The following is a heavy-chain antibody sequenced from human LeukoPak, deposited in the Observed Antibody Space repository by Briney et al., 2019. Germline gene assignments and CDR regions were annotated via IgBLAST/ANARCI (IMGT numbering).Heavy chain of an antibody. Sequence: GGSLRLSCAASGFTFSSYSMNWVRQAPGKGLEWVSSISSSSSYIYYADSVKGRFTISRDNAKNSLYLQMNSLRAEDTAVYYCAREGVAAAGTSAFDIWGQGTMVTVSS. CDR1: GFTFSSYS. CDR2: ISSSSSYI. V-gene: IGHV3-21*01. D-gene: IGHD6-13*01. CDR3: AREGVAAAGTSAFDI. J-gene: IGHJ3*02.